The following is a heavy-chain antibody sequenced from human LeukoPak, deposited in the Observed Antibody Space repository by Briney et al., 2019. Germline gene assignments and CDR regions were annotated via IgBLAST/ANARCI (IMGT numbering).Heavy chain of an antibody. J-gene: IGHJ4*02. V-gene: IGHV1-69*04. CDR1: GGTFSSYT. D-gene: IGHD5-24*01. CDR2: IIPILGIA. Sequence: GASVKVSCKASGGTFSSYTISWVRQAPGQGLEWMGRIIPILGIANYAQKFQGRVTITADKSTSTAYMELSSLRSEDTAVYYCAREGRWLRTNPYFDYWGQGTLVTVSS. CDR3: AREGRWLRTNPYFDY.